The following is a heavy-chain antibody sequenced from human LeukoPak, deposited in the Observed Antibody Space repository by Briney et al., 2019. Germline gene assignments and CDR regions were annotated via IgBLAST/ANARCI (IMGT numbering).Heavy chain of an antibody. CDR2: ISGSGGNS. CDR3: AKDPRFSYCSSTTCAYAFDI. Sequence: HSGRSLRLSCAASGFTFSSYAMSWVRQAPGNGLEWHSTISGSGGNSYHAGSVNGRFTISRDNSKSTLYVQMNSLRAEDTAVYYCAKDPRFSYCSSTTCAYAFDIWGQGTMVTVSS. J-gene: IGHJ3*02. D-gene: IGHD2-2*01. V-gene: IGHV3-23*01. CDR1: GFTFSSYA.